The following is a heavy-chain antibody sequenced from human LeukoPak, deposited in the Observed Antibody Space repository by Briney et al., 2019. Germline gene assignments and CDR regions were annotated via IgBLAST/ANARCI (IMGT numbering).Heavy chain of an antibody. J-gene: IGHJ4*02. V-gene: IGHV4-59*01. CDR3: ARADPYGNSWFFDY. Sequence: PSETLSLTCTVSGGSISSYYWSWIRQPPGKGLEWIGYIYYSGSTNYNPSLKSRVTISVDTSKNQFSLKLSSVTAADTAVYYCARADPYGNSWFFDYWGQGTLVTVSS. D-gene: IGHD6-13*01. CDR1: GGSISSYY. CDR2: IYYSGST.